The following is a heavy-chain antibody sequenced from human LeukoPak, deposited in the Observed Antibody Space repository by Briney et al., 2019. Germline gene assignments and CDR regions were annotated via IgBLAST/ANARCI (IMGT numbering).Heavy chain of an antibody. Sequence: SETLSLTCTVSGGSISSYYWGWIRQPPGKGLEWIGSIYYTGSTYYTPSLKSRVTISLDTSKNQFSLKLSSVTAADTAVYYCAREDYDYVWGSYRSFDYWGQGTLVTVSS. CDR2: IYYTGST. J-gene: IGHJ4*02. CDR3: AREDYDYVWGSYRSFDY. CDR1: GGSISSYY. V-gene: IGHV4-39*07. D-gene: IGHD3-16*02.